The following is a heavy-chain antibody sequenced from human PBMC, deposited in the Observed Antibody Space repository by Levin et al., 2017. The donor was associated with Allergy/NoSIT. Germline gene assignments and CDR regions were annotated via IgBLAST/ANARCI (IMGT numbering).Heavy chain of an antibody. Sequence: PGGSLRLSCAASGFTFSSYGMHWVRQAPGKGLEWVAVIWYDGSNKYYADSVKGRFTISRDNSKNTLYLQMNSLRAEDTAVYYCARDIIVTTWDWFDPWGQGTLVTVSS. CDR3: ARDIIVTTWDWFDP. V-gene: IGHV3-33*01. CDR2: IWYDGSNK. J-gene: IGHJ5*02. CDR1: GFTFSSYG. D-gene: IGHD2/OR15-2a*01.